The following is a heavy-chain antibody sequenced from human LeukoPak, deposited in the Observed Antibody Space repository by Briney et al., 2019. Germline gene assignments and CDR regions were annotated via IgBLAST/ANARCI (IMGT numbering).Heavy chain of an antibody. CDR3: ARDPGYSYGYWYYYYGMDV. J-gene: IGHJ6*02. V-gene: IGHV3-7*01. CDR2: IKQGGSEK. D-gene: IGHD5-18*01. CDR1: GFTFSSYW. Sequence: PGGSLRLSCAASGFTFSSYWMSWVRQAPGKGLEWVANIKQGGSEKYYVDSVKGRFTISRDNAKNSLYLQMNSLRAEDTAVYYCARDPGYSYGYWYYYYGMDVWGQGTTVTVSS.